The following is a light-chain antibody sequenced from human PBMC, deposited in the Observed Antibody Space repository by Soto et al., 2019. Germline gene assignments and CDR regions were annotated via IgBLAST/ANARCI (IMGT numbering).Light chain of an antibody. J-gene: IGKJ3*01. CDR1: QSVNRN. Sequence: EKMRTQPPGTLSVSPGAGATLSCTASQSVNRNLAWYQQKPGQPPRLILYGSSTRATGIPVRFRGSGSGTEFTLTISSLQSEDSAVYYCHKYNSWPRGTFGPGTKVEIK. CDR2: GSS. CDR3: HKYNSWPRGT. V-gene: IGKV3-15*01.